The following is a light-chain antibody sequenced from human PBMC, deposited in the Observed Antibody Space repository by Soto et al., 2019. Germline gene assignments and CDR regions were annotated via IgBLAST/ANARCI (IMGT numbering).Light chain of an antibody. CDR3: QQSYSTPRGVT. CDR2: AAS. Sequence: DIQMTQSPSSLSASVGDRVTITCRASQSIVNYLNWYQQRPGKAPNLLIYAASSLQSGVPSRFSGSGSGTDFTLTISSLQSEDFATYYCQQSYSTPRGVTFGPGTKVDIK. V-gene: IGKV1-39*01. CDR1: QSIVNY. J-gene: IGKJ3*01.